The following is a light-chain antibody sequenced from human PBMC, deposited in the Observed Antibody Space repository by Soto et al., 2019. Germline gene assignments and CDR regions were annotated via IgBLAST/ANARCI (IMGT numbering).Light chain of an antibody. Sequence: QSALTQPRSVSGSPGQSVTISCTGTSSDVGGYNYVSWYQHHPGKAPKFMIYDVSKRPSGVPDRFYGSKSGNTASLTISGLQAEDEADYYCCSYAGSYTWVFGGGTKLTVL. J-gene: IGLJ3*02. V-gene: IGLV2-11*01. CDR1: SSDVGGYNY. CDR3: CSYAGSYTWV. CDR2: DVS.